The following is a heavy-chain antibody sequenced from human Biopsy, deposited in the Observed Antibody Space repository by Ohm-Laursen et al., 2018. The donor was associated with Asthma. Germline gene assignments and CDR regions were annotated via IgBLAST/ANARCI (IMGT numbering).Heavy chain of an antibody. Sequence: LSLTCAASGFTFGDYWMSWVRQVPGKGLEWVANIKHDGSEKNHVDSLKGRFTISGDNAKNSLYLQMNSLRAEDTAVYYCARTFHFWSPYHAEHYQLWGQGTLVTVSS. J-gene: IGHJ1*01. D-gene: IGHD3-3*02. CDR2: IKHDGSEK. CDR1: GFTFGDYW. V-gene: IGHV3-7*01. CDR3: ARTFHFWSPYHAEHYQL.